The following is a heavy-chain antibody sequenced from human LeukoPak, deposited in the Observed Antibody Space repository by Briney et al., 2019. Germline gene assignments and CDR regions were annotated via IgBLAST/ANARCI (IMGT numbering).Heavy chain of an antibody. CDR1: GFTFSNYW. Sequence: PGGSLGLSCAASGFTFSNYWMHWVRQAPGKGLVWVSRINSDGSGTTYADSVRGRFTISRDNAKNTLYLQANSLRAEDTAVYYCARTEGTVAYDSWGQGTLVTVSS. CDR2: INSDGSGT. CDR3: ARTEGTVAYDS. J-gene: IGHJ5*01. V-gene: IGHV3-74*01. D-gene: IGHD4-23*01.